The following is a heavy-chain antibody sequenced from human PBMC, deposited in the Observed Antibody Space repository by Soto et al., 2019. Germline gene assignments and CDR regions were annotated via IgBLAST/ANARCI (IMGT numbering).Heavy chain of an antibody. Sequence: GGSLRLSCAASGFTFSSYSMNWVRQAPGKGLEWVSYISSSSSTIYYADSVKGRFTISRDNAKNSLYLQMNSLRAEDTAVYYCARDTDWDCSSTSCYHYFDYWGQGTLVTVSS. J-gene: IGHJ4*02. D-gene: IGHD2-2*01. CDR2: ISSSSSTI. CDR3: ARDTDWDCSSTSCYHYFDY. CDR1: GFTFSSYS. V-gene: IGHV3-48*01.